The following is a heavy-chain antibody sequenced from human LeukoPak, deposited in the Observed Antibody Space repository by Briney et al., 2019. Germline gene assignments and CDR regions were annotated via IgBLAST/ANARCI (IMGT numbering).Heavy chain of an antibody. Sequence: ASVKVSCKASGYTFTNYGISWVRQAPGQGLEWMGGIIPIVGTTNYAQMFQGRVTITADESTSTAYMELSSLRSEDTAVYYCARGGYYYDSSGYSHLPDYWGQGTLVTVSA. CDR2: IIPIVGTT. CDR3: ARGGYYYDSSGYSHLPDY. V-gene: IGHV1-69*13. D-gene: IGHD3-22*01. J-gene: IGHJ4*02. CDR1: GYTFTNYG.